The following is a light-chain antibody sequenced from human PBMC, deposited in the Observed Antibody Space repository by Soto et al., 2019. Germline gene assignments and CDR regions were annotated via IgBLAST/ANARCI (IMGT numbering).Light chain of an antibody. CDR3: QQYYTYWEM. V-gene: IGKV1-39*01. CDR2: AAS. Sequence: DIQMTHSPSSLSAPVGCRVTITCQASQYISNYLNWYQQKPGKAPKLLIYAASSLQSGVPSRFSGSGSGTDFTLTISSLQPDDFATYYCQQYYTYWEMFGQGTKVDIK. CDR1: QYISNY. J-gene: IGKJ1*01.